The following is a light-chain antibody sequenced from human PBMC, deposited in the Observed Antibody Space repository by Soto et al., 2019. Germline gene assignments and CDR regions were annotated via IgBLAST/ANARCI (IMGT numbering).Light chain of an antibody. CDR1: SSDTAGYNY. CDR3: SSYTTSDTPLYV. CDR2: EVS. V-gene: IGLV2-14*01. J-gene: IGLJ1*01. Sequence: QSALTQPASVSGSPGQSVTISCTGTSSDTAGYNYVSWYQQHPGKAPKLMIYEVSNRPSGVSNRFSGSQSGNTASLTISGLQAEDEANYYCSSYTTSDTPLYVFGTGTKGTV.